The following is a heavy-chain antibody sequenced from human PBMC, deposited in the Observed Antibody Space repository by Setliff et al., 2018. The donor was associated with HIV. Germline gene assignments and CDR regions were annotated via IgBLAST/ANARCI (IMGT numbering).Heavy chain of an antibody. CDR2: IYISGTT. V-gene: IGHV4-4*09. CDR3: AREHCSGGSCNGFDI. J-gene: IGHJ3*02. Sequence: NPSETLSLTCTVSGGSISTSYWNWIRQPPGKGLEWIAYIYISGTTNHNPSLKSRVTISLDTSRNQFSLKLGSVTAADTAMYYCAREHCSGGSCNGFDIWGQGTMVTVSS. CDR1: GGSISTSY. D-gene: IGHD2-15*01.